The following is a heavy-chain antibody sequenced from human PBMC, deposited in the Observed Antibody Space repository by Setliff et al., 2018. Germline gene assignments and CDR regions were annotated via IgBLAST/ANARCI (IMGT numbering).Heavy chain of an antibody. Sequence: GGSLRLSCAASGFTFTTSAMCWVRQAPGKGLEWVSGIIQSGATFYADSVKGRFTISRDNSKSSVFLHINSVTAEDTAIYYCAKDRVNDGVWDFDSWGPGILVTVSP. D-gene: IGHD2-8*01. V-gene: IGHV3-23*01. CDR3: AKDRVNDGVWDFDS. J-gene: IGHJ4*02. CDR1: GFTFTTSA. CDR2: IIQSGAT.